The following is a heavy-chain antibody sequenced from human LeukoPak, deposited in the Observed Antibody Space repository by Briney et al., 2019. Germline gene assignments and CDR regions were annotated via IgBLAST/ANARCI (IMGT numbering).Heavy chain of an antibody. CDR3: ASLSSSGWFDAGGAEYFQH. CDR1: GYSFTSYW. J-gene: IGHJ1*01. D-gene: IGHD6-19*01. V-gene: IGHV5-51*01. CDR2: IYPGDSDT. Sequence: GESLEISCKGSGYSFTSYWIGWVRQMPGKGLEWMGIIYPGDSDTRYSPSFQGQVTISADKSISTAYLQWSSLKASDTAMYYCASLSSSGWFDAGGAEYFQHWGQGTLVTVSS.